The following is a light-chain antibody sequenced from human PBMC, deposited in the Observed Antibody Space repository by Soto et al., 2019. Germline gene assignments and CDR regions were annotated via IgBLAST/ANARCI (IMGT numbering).Light chain of an antibody. J-gene: IGLJ2*01. Sequence: QSALTQPASVSGSPGQSITISCTGTSSDVGSYNLVSWYQQHPGKAPKLMIYEVSKRPSGVSNRFSGSKSGNTDSLTISGLQAEDEADYYCCSYAGSSTLVFGGGTKVTVL. CDR1: SSDVGSYNL. V-gene: IGLV2-23*02. CDR3: CSYAGSSTLV. CDR2: EVS.